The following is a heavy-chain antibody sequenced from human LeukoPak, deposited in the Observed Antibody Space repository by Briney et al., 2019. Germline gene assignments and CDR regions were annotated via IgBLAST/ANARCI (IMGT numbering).Heavy chain of an antibody. V-gene: IGHV3-15*01. CDR3: NTAYIDSRL. CDR2: IKSKTDGEAT. J-gene: IGHJ4*03. D-gene: IGHD5-12*01. Sequence: NPGGSLTLLCAASGFTLSNALMTGGRQAPGKGLEWVGRIKSKTDGEATDYAAPVKGRFIISRDDSKNTMYLQMSSLKIEDTADCYCNTAYIDSRLWGQGTLVTVSS. CDR1: GFTLSNAL.